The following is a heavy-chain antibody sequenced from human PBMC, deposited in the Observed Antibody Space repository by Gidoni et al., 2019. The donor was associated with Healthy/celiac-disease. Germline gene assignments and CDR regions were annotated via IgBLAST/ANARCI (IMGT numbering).Heavy chain of an antibody. CDR2: INHSGST. D-gene: IGHD3-3*01. J-gene: IGHJ3*02. CDR1: GGSFSGYY. CDR3: ARGDWSARAFDI. V-gene: IGHV4-34*01. Sequence: QVQLQQWGAGLLKPSETLSLTCAVYGGSFSGYYWSWIRQPPGKGLEWIGEINHSGSTNYNPSLKSRVTISVDTSKNQFSLKLSSVTAADTAVYYCARGDWSARAFDIWGQGTMVTVSS.